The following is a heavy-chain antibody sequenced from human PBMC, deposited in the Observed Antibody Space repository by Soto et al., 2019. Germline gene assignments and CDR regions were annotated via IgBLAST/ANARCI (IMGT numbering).Heavy chain of an antibody. Sequence: QVQLVQSGAEVKKPGASVKVSCKASGYTFTSYGISWVRQAPGQGLEWMGWISAYNGNANYAQNLQGRVPMTTDTSTSTAYMELRSLRSDDTAVYYCARNVCPRSGGSCHYYYYFGMNVWGQGTTVTVSS. V-gene: IGHV1-18*04. CDR1: GYTFTSYG. CDR3: ARNVCPRSGGSCHYYYYFGMNV. CDR2: ISAYNGNA. D-gene: IGHD2-15*01. J-gene: IGHJ6*02.